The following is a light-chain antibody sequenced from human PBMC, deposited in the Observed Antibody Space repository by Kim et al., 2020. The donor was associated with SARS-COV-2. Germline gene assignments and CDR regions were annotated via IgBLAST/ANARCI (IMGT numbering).Light chain of an antibody. V-gene: IGLV3-21*04. Sequence: PGKAAGITVVGTNMGCKSVHWYQQRQGQAPGVVIYYDRNRPSGIPERFSGSNSGNTATLTISGVEAGDEADYYCQVWDGSSDHSAFGGVTQLTVL. CDR2: YDR. CDR1: NMGCKS. CDR3: QVWDGSSDHSA. J-gene: IGLJ2*01.